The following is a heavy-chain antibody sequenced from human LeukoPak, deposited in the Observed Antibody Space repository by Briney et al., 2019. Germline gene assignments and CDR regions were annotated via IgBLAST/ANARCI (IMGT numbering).Heavy chain of an antibody. Sequence: GASVKVSCKASGGTFSSYAISRVRQAPGQGLEWMGRIIPILGIANYAQKFQGRVMITADKSTSTAYMELSSLRSEDTAVYYCARLSGGDIVVFDYWGQGTLVTVSS. D-gene: IGHD5-12*01. CDR3: ARLSGGDIVVFDY. J-gene: IGHJ4*02. CDR1: GGTFSSYA. CDR2: IIPILGIA. V-gene: IGHV1-69*04.